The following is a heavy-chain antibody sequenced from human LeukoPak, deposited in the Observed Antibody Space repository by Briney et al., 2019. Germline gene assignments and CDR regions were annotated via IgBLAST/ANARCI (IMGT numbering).Heavy chain of an antibody. Sequence: PGGSLRLSCAASGFTFSNYAMSWVRQTPGEGLEWVSLISGGGDSTYYADSVKGRFTISRDHSRNTLYLQMNSLRAEDTAVYYCAKAYGGNYLAYFDYWGQGTLVTVSS. V-gene: IGHV3-23*01. CDR3: AKAYGGNYLAYFDY. D-gene: IGHD1-26*01. CDR1: GFTFSNYA. J-gene: IGHJ4*02. CDR2: ISGGGDST.